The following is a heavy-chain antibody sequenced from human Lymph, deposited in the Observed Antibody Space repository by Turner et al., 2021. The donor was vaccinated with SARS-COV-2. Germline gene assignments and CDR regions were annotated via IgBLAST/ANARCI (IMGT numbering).Heavy chain of an antibody. V-gene: IGHV3-30-3*01. CDR1: GFTFSRYA. D-gene: IGHD5-12*01. CDR3: ARDSGYEHYYFDY. J-gene: IGHJ4*02. CDR2: ISYDGSNK. Sequence: QVQLVESGGGVVQPGRSLRLSCAASGFTFSRYAMHWVRQAPGKGLEWVAVISYDGSNKYYADSVKGRFTISRDNSKNTLYLQMNSLRAEDTAVYYCARDSGYEHYYFDYWGQGTLVTVSS.